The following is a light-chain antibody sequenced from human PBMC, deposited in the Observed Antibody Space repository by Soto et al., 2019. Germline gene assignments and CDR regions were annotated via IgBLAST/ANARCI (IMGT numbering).Light chain of an antibody. V-gene: IGKV3-15*01. Sequence: EIVMTQSPATLSVSPGERVTLSCRASQSAISNLAWYQQKPGQTPRLLIYDASTRATDIPARFSGSGSGTDFTLTISSLLSEDFAVYYCHQYYKWPLTCGGGTKVEIK. CDR1: QSAISN. CDR3: HQYYKWPLT. CDR2: DAS. J-gene: IGKJ4*01.